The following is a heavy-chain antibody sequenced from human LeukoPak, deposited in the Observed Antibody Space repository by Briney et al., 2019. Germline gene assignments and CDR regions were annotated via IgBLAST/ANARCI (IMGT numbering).Heavy chain of an antibody. J-gene: IGHJ4*02. D-gene: IGHD6-13*01. V-gene: IGHV3-11*01. CDR1: GFTFSDYY. Sequence: PGGSLRLSCAAAGFTFSDYYMSLIRQAPGKGLGWVSYISSSASTIYYADSVKGRFTISRDNAKNSLYLQMNSLRAEDTAVYYCARDPRYSSSWYELFNYYFDYWGQGTLVTVSS. CDR3: ARDPRYSSSWYELFNYYFDY. CDR2: ISSSASTI.